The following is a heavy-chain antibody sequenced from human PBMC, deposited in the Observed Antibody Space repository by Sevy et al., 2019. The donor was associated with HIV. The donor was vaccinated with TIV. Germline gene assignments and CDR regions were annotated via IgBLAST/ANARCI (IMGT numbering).Heavy chain of an antibody. CDR3: ARRFFDV. Sequence: GGSLRLSFAASGFTFDTYWMQWVRQAPGKGREWVANIRKEGGRIYYSDSVKGRFTISRDNAKETLFLQMTNLKVEDSGIYYCARRFFDVWGQGVLVTVSS. J-gene: IGHJ4*02. CDR1: GFTFDTYW. V-gene: IGHV3-7*01. CDR2: IRKEGGRI. D-gene: IGHD3-16*01.